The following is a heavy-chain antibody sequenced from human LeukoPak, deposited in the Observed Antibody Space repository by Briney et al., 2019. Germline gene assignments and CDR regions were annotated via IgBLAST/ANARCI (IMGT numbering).Heavy chain of an antibody. Sequence: SETLSLTCAVYGGSFSGYYWSWIRQPPGKGLEWIGEINHSGSTNYNPSLKSRITISIDTSKNQSSLKLSSVTAADTAVYYCARGRTTGDYWGQGTLVTVSS. D-gene: IGHD1-1*01. V-gene: IGHV4-34*01. CDR2: INHSGST. J-gene: IGHJ4*02. CDR3: ARGRTTGDY. CDR1: GGSFSGYY.